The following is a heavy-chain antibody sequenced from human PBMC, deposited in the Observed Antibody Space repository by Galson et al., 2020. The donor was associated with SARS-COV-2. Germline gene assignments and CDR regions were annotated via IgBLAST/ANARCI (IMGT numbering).Heavy chain of an antibody. V-gene: IGHV3-53*01. D-gene: IGHD4-4*01. J-gene: IGHJ6*02. CDR1: GFTVSSNY. CDR3: ARDLQYYGMDV. Sequence: GGSLRLSCAASGFTVSSNYMSWVCQAPGKGLEWVSVIYSGGSTYYADSVKGRFTISRDNSKNTLYLQMNSLRAEDTAVYYCARDLQYYGMDVWGQGTTVTVSS. CDR2: IYSGGST.